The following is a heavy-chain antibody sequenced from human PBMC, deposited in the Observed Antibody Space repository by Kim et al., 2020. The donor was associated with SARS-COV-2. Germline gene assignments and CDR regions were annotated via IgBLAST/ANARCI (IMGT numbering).Heavy chain of an antibody. CDR3: ARLYGSGSQNWFDP. D-gene: IGHD3-10*01. J-gene: IGHJ5*02. Sequence: SETLSLTCTVSGGSVSSGSYYWSWIRQPPGKGLEWIGYIYYSGSTNYNPSLKSRVTISVDTPKNQFSLKLSSVTAADTAVYYCARLYGSGSQNWFDPWGQGTLVTVSS. CDR2: IYYSGST. V-gene: IGHV4-61*01. CDR1: GGSVSSGSYY.